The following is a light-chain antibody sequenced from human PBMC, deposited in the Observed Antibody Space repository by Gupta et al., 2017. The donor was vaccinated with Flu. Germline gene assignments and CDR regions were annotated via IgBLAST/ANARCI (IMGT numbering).Light chain of an antibody. CDR1: QSVSSY. CDR3: QQRSNWPTWT. CDR2: DAS. Sequence: EIVLTQSPATLSLSPGERATLSCRASQSVSSYLAWYQQKPGQAPRLLIYDASNRATSIPARFSSSGSGTDFTLTISSLEPEDFAVYYCQQRSNWPTWTFGQGTKVEIK. V-gene: IGKV3-11*01. J-gene: IGKJ1*01.